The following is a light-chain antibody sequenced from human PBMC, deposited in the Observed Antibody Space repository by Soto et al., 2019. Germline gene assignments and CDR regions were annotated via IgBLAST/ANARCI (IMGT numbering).Light chain of an antibody. Sequence: DVVLTQAPLSLSVTPGQPASISCKSSQSLLHNNGKTYFYWYLQKPGQPPQLLMYDVSNRFSGVPDRFSGSGSGTDFTLKISRVEAEDVGVYCCMQSVQLPLTFGGGTKVEIK. J-gene: IGKJ4*01. CDR1: QSLLHNNGKTY. CDR2: DVS. CDR3: MQSVQLPLT. V-gene: IGKV2D-29*01.